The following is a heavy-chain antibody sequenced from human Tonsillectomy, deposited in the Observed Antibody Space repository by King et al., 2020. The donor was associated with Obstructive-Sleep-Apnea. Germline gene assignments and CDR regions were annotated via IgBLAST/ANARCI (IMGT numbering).Heavy chain of an antibody. Sequence: QLVQSGAEVKKPGASVKVSCMPPGYTFTGYYIHWVRQAPGQGLEWMGWINPDSGGTNYAQKFQGRVTMTSDTSISTAYMELTRLRSDDTAVYYCARVLTDYYDSSGYLYWGQGTLVSVSS. CDR2: INPDSGGT. CDR3: ARVLTDYYDSSGYLY. V-gene: IGHV1-2*02. CDR1: GYTFTGYY. D-gene: IGHD3-22*01. J-gene: IGHJ4*02.